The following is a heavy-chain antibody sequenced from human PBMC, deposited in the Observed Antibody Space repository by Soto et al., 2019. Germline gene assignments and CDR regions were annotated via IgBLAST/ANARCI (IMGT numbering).Heavy chain of an antibody. CDR1: GYTFTSYA. J-gene: IGHJ4*02. CDR2: INAGNGNT. D-gene: IGHD3-22*01. CDR3: AKDYYDSSGYYPPARLGLSDH. V-gene: IGHV1-3*01. Sequence: ASVKVSCKASGYTFTSYAMHWVRQAPGQRLEWMGWINAGNGNTKCSQKFQGRVTITRDTSASTAYMELSSLRSEDTAVYYCAKDYYDSSGYYPPARLGLSDHWGQGSLVTVSS.